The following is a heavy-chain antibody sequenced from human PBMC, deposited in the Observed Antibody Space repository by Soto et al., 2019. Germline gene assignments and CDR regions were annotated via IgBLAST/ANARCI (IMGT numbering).Heavy chain of an antibody. CDR3: AREDDYGYRYINYGLDV. CDR1: GFTFNIYA. D-gene: IGHD4-17*01. J-gene: IGHJ6*02. Sequence: GGSLRLSCAASGFTFNIYALHWVRQAPGKGLEWVAVISFDGTKKYYSDSVKGRFTIARDNLKNTLYLQMNNLRVEDAALYFCAREDDYGYRYINYGLDVWGQGTTVTVSS. CDR2: ISFDGTKK. V-gene: IGHV3-30-3*01.